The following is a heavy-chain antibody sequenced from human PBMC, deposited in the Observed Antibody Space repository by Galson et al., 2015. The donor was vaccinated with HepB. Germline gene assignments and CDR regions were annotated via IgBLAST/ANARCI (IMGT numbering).Heavy chain of an antibody. V-gene: IGHV1-8*01. CDR1: GYTFTSYD. Sequence: SVKVSCKASGYTFTSYDINWVRQATGQGLEWMGWMNPNSGNTGYAQKFQGRVTMTRNTSISTAYMELSSLRSEDTAVYYCARVTDCSSTSCYSDLWGYWFDPWGQGTLVTVSS. CDR3: ARVTDCSSTSCYSDLWGYWFDP. CDR2: MNPNSGNT. J-gene: IGHJ5*02. D-gene: IGHD2-2*02.